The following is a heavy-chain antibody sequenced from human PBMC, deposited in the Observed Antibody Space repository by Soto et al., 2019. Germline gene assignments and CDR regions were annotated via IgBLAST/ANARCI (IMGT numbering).Heavy chain of an antibody. CDR2: IYANGNS. CDR3: ARGAGPPWFDP. CDR1: GGSISSYY. J-gene: IGHJ5*02. Sequence: SETLCLTCTVSGGSISSYYWSWIRQPAGKGLEWIGRIYANGNSDYNPSFKSRVTVSLDTSKNQFSLKVTPVPAADTAVYYCARGAGPPWFDPWGQGTMVTVSS. V-gene: IGHV4-4*07.